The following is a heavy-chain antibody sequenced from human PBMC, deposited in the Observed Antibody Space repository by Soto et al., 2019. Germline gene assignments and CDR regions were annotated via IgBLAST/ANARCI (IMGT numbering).Heavy chain of an antibody. Sequence: GGSLRLSCAASGFTFSNALMSWVRQAPGKGLEWVGRIRSKTDGGTIDYAAPVRGRFTISRDDSENTLYLQINSLKTEDTAVYYCTTESVTIFGVVRRFDYWGQGTLVTVSS. CDR3: TTESVTIFGVVRRFDY. CDR2: IRSKTDGGTI. CDR1: GFTFSNAL. D-gene: IGHD3-3*01. V-gene: IGHV3-15*01. J-gene: IGHJ4*02.